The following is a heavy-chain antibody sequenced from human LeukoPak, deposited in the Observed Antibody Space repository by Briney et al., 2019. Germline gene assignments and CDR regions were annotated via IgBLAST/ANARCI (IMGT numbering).Heavy chain of an antibody. J-gene: IGHJ4*02. CDR3: ARGPVTMVRGVTLYYFDY. CDR1: GYTFTSYD. CDR2: MNPNSGNT. D-gene: IGHD3-10*01. V-gene: IGHV1-8*01. Sequence: ASVKVSFKASGYTFTSYDINWVRHATGQGLEWMGWMNPNSGNTGYAQKFQGRVTMTRNTSISTAYMELSSLRSEDTAVYYCARGPVTMVRGVTLYYFDYWGQGTLVTVSS.